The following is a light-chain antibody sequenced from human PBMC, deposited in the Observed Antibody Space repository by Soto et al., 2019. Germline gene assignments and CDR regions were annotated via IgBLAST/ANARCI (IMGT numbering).Light chain of an antibody. V-gene: IGLV8-61*01. CDR2: STN. J-gene: IGLJ2*01. CDR3: VLYMGSGISGV. Sequence: QTVVTQEPSFSVSPGGTVTLTCGLSSGSVSANHFPSWYQQTPGQAPRTLIYSTNSRSSGVPDRFSGSLLGNKAALTITGAQADDESDYYCVLYMGSGISGVFGGGTKLTVL. CDR1: SGSVSANHF.